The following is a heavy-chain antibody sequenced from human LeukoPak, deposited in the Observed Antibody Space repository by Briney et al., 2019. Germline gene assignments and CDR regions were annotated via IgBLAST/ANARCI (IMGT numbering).Heavy chain of an antibody. CDR3: ARTHCSSTSCYRNPYYYYGMDV. D-gene: IGHD2-2*01. CDR1: GYTFTGYY. V-gene: IGHV1-2*02. CDR2: INPNSGGT. Sequence: AASVEVSCKASGYTFTGYYMHWVRQAPGQGLEWMGWINPNSGGTNYAQKLQGRVTMTTDTSTSTAYMELRSLRSDDTAVYYCARTHCSSTSCYRNPYYYYGMDVWGQGTTVTVSS. J-gene: IGHJ6*02.